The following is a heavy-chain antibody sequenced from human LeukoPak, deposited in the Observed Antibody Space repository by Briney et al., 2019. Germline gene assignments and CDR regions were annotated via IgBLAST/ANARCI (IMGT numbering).Heavy chain of an antibody. CDR3: AREDYYDGGYYYYYYMDV. CDR2: INPNTGGT. Sequence: ASVKVSCKASGYTFTDFYLHWVRQAPGQGLEWMGGINPNTGGTNNAQKFQGRVTMARDTSISTAYMELSRLRSDDTAVYYCAREDYYDGGYYYYYYMDVWGKGTTVTVSS. D-gene: IGHD3-22*01. V-gene: IGHV1-2*02. J-gene: IGHJ6*03. CDR1: GYTFTDFY.